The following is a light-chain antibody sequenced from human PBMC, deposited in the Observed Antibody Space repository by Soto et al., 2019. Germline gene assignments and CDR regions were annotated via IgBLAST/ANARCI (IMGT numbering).Light chain of an antibody. CDR1: QNIDTN. V-gene: IGKV3-15*01. CDR2: GAT. CDR3: QQYNNWPPFT. Sequence: EVVMTQSPATLSVSPGERATLSCRARQNIDTNLAWYQHKPGQAPRLLIYGATTRATGIPAGFTGSGSGTEFTLTISSLQSEDFAVYYCQQYNNWPPFTFGPGTKVAIK. J-gene: IGKJ3*01.